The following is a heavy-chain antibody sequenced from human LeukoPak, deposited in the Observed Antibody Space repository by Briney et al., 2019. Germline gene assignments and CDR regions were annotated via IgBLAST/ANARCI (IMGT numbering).Heavy chain of an antibody. V-gene: IGHV3-9*01. CDR2: ISWNSGHI. CDR1: GFTFDDYA. J-gene: IGHJ4*02. CDR3: ARDAGAVAMAGHRFDF. Sequence: QSGGSLRLSCAASGFTFDDYAMHWVRQAPGKSLEWVSTISWNSGHIGYADSVKGRFTISRDNAKNSLYLQMDSLRPEDTALYYCARDAGAVAMAGHRFDFWGQGTLVTVPS. D-gene: IGHD6-19*01.